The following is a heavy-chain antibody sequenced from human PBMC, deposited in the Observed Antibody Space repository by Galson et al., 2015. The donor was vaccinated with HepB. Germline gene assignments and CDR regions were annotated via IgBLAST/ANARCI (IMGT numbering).Heavy chain of an antibody. V-gene: IGHV3-23*01. D-gene: IGHD3-3*01. CDR2: ISGSGGST. CDR1: GFTFSSYA. CDR3: AKLAVPPNDFWSGYYKNHAAVVDY. J-gene: IGHJ4*02. Sequence: SLRLSCAASGFTFSSYAMSWVRQAPGKGLEWVSAISGSGGSTYYADSVKGRFTISRDNSKNTLYLQMNSLRAEDTAVYYCAKLAVPPNDFWSGYYKNHAAVVDYWGQGTLVTVSS.